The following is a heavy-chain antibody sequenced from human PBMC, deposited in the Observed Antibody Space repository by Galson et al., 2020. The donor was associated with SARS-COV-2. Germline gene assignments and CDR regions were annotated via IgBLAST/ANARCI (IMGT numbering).Heavy chain of an antibody. CDR3: ARQVVITMIVVASGMLADI. D-gene: IGHD3-22*01. V-gene: IGHV4-39*01. CDR2: IYYSGST. Sequence: ASETLSLTCTVSGGSISSSSYYWGWIRQPPGKGLEWIGSIYYSGSTYYNPSLESRVTISVDTSKNQFSLKLSSVTAADTAVYYCARQVVITMIVVASGMLADIWGQGTMVTGSS. J-gene: IGHJ3*02. CDR1: GGSISSSSYY.